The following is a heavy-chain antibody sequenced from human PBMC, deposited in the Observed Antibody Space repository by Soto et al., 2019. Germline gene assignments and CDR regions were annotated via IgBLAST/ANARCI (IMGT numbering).Heavy chain of an antibody. Sequence: ASVKVSCKASGYTFTSYDINWVRQATGQGLEWMGWMNPNSGNTGYAQKFQGRVTMTRNTSISTAYMELSSLRSEDTAVYYCARRGRDGYNLGYWGQGTLVTVSS. CDR2: MNPNSGNT. CDR3: ARRGRDGYNLGY. D-gene: IGHD5-12*01. CDR1: GYTFTSYD. V-gene: IGHV1-8*02. J-gene: IGHJ4*02.